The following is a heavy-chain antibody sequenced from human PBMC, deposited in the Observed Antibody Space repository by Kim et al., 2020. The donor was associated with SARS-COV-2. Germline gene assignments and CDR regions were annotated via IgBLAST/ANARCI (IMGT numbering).Heavy chain of an antibody. D-gene: IGHD6-19*01. Sequence: ASVKVSCKASGYTFTGYYMHWVRQAPGQGLEWMGWINPNSGGTNYAQKFQGWVTMTRDTSISTAYMELSRLRSDDTAVYYCAREEGSSGWYYFDYWGQGTLVTVSS. V-gene: IGHV1-2*04. CDR3: AREEGSSGWYYFDY. J-gene: IGHJ4*02. CDR1: GYTFTGYY. CDR2: INPNSGGT.